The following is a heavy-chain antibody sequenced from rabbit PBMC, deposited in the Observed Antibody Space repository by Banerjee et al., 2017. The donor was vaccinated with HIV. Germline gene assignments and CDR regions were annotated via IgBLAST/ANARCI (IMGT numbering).Heavy chain of an antibody. V-gene: IGHV1S43*01. Sequence: QQQLEESGGGLVKPGGTLTLTCKASGIDFSSYYYMCWVRQAPGKGLELIACIYTSSGSTWYASWVNGRFTISRSTSLNTVDLQMNSLTAADTATYFCAREIVAGYASDNYFNLWGQGTLVTVS. D-gene: IGHD6-1*01. CDR2: IYTSSGST. J-gene: IGHJ4*01. CDR1: GIDFSSYYY. CDR3: AREIVAGYASDNYFNL.